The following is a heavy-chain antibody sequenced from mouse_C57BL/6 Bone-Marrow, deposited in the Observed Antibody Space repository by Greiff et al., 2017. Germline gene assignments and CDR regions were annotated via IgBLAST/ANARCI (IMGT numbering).Heavy chain of an antibody. Sequence: QVQLQQPGAELVKPGASVKLSCKASGYTFTSYWMQWVKQRPGQGLEWIGEIDPSDSYTNYNQKFKGKATLTVDTSSSTAYMQLSNLTSEDSAVYYCARGGYYYGSSPYFDYWGQGTTLPVSS. J-gene: IGHJ2*01. CDR2: IDPSDSYT. D-gene: IGHD1-1*01. CDR3: ARGGYYYGSSPYFDY. CDR1: GYTFTSYW. V-gene: IGHV1-50*01.